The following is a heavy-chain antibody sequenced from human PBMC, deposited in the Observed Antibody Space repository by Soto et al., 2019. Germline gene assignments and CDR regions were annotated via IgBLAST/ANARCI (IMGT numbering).Heavy chain of an antibody. Sequence: SETLSLTCTVSGGSISSYYWSWIRQSPGKGLEWIGYIYNSGSTNYNPSLKSRVTISVDTSKNQFSLKLRSVMAADTAVYYCARRVKYDSGRRPAYFFDYWGQGTLVTVSS. D-gene: IGHD3-10*01. J-gene: IGHJ4*02. CDR2: IYNSGST. V-gene: IGHV4-59*01. CDR3: ARRVKYDSGRRPAYFFDY. CDR1: GGSISSYY.